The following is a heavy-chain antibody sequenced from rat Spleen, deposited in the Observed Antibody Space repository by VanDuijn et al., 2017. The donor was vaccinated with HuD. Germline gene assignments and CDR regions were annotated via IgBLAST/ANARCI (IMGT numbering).Heavy chain of an antibody. CDR1: GFTFSSYW. J-gene: IGHJ2*01. Sequence: EVQLVESGGGLVQPGRSLKLSCAASGFTFSSYWMYWVRQAPGKGLEWISSINPDGGSTSYPDSVKGRFTISRDNAENTVYLQMNSLRSEDTATYYCAVSGYGYWGQGVMVTVSS. D-gene: IGHD4-3*01. V-gene: IGHV5-58*01. CDR3: AVSGYGY. CDR2: INPDGGST.